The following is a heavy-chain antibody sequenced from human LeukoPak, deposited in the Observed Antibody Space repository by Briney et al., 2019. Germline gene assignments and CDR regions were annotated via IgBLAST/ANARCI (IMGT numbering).Heavy chain of an antibody. D-gene: IGHD2-15*01. Sequence: SETLSLTCTVSGGSISSSSYYRGWIRQPPGKGLEWIGSIYYSGSTYYNPSLKSRVTISVDTSKNQFSLKLSSVAAADTAVYYCARPERYEVAPNYWGQGTLVTVSS. J-gene: IGHJ4*02. V-gene: IGHV4-39*01. CDR3: ARPERYEVAPNY. CDR1: GGSISSSSYY. CDR2: IYYSGST.